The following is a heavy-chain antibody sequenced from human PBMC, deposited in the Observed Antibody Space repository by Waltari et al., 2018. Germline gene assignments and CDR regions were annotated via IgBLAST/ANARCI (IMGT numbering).Heavy chain of an antibody. CDR2: MNPNSGNT. Sequence: QVQLVQSGAEVKKPGASVKVSCKASGYTFTSYDINWVRPATAQGLEWMGWMNPNSGNTGYAQKFQGRVTMTRNTSISTAYMELSSLRSEDTAVYYCARGQYDSSGYYLLYFDYWGQGTLVTVSS. V-gene: IGHV1-8*01. CDR1: GYTFTSYD. CDR3: ARGQYDSSGYYLLYFDY. J-gene: IGHJ4*02. D-gene: IGHD3-22*01.